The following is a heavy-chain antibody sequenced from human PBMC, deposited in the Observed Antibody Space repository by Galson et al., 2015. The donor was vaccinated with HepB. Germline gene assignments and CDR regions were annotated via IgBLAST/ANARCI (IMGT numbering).Heavy chain of an antibody. D-gene: IGHD4/OR15-4a*01. CDR3: ARDRDYRFDY. J-gene: IGHJ4*02. CDR2: ISANSGNT. CDR1: GYTFTTNG. V-gene: IGHV1-18*04. Sequence: SVKVSCKASGYTFTTNGISWVRQAPGQGLEWMGWISANSGNTKYAQNLQGRVTLTRGTSTSTAYLELRSLRSDDTAAYYCARDRDYRFDYWGQGTLDTVSS.